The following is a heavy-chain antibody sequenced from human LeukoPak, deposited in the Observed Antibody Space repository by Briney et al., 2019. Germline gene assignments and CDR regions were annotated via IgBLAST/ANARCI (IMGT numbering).Heavy chain of an antibody. CDR1: GFTFSTYA. CDR2: ISADGAGR. V-gene: IGHV3-23*01. Sequence: GGSLRLSCAASGFTFSTYAMSWVRQAPGKGLEWVSSISADGAGRYYADSVKGRFIISRDNAKNSLYLQMNSLRAEDTAVYYCAREGIFHWVDYWGQGTLVTVSS. CDR3: AREGIFHWVDY. D-gene: IGHD2-21*01. J-gene: IGHJ4*02.